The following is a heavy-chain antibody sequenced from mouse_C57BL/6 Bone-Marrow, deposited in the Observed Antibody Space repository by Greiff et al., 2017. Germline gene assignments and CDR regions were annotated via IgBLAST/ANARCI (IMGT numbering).Heavy chain of an antibody. V-gene: IGHV1-81*01. D-gene: IGHD1-1*01. CDR2: IYPRSGNT. J-gene: IGHJ4*01. Sequence: VQLQQSGAELARPGASVKLSCKASGYTFTSYGISWVKQRTGQGLEWIGEIYPRSGNTYYYETFTGKATLNADKSSSTAYIELRSLTSEYSSVDVCARYLTSGVAPENYAMDYWGQGTSVTVAS. CDR3: ARYLTSGVAPENYAMDY. CDR1: GYTFTSYG.